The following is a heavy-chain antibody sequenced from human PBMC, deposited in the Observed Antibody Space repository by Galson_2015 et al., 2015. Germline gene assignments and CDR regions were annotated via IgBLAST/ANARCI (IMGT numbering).Heavy chain of an antibody. V-gene: IGHV3-11*01. CDR1: GFPFSDYY. CDR2: ISSSGDTI. D-gene: IGHD3-10*01. Sequence: SLRLSCAASGFPFSDYYMSWIRQAPGKGLEWVAYISSSGDTIYYPDSMKGRFTISRDNAENSLFLQMNSLRAEDTAVCYCAREADDCYGSGSYFDSWGQGTLVTVSS. J-gene: IGHJ4*02. CDR3: AREADDCYGSGSYFDS.